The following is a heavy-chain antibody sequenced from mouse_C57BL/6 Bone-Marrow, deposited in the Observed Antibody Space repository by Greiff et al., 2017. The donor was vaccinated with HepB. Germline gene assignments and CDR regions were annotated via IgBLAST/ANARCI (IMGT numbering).Heavy chain of an antibody. V-gene: IGHV1-76*01. J-gene: IGHJ2*01. D-gene: IGHD2-5*01. CDR3: AGSYSNYMYYFDY. Sequence: QVQLQQSGAELVRPGASVKLSCKASGYTFTDYYINWVKQRPGQGLEWIARIYPGSGNTYYNEKFKGKATLTAEKSSSTAYMQLSSLTSEDSAVYFCAGSYSNYMYYFDYWGQGTTLTVSS. CDR2: IYPGSGNT. CDR1: GYTFTDYY.